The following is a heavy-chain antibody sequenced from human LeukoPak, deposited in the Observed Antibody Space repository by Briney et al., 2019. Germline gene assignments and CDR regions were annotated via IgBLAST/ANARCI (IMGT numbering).Heavy chain of an antibody. Sequence: GGSLRLSCAASGFTVSRNYMNWVRQAPGKGLEWVSVIYSGGSTYYADSVKGRFTISRDNSKNTLYLQMNSLRAEDTAVYYCTGNSRDSSPNYWGQGTLVTVSS. D-gene: IGHD6-13*01. J-gene: IGHJ4*02. CDR1: GFTVSRNY. CDR2: IYSGGST. V-gene: IGHV3-66*02. CDR3: TGNSRDSSPNY.